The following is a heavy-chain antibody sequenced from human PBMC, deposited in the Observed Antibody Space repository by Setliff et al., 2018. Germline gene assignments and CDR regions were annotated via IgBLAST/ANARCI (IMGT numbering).Heavy chain of an antibody. V-gene: IGHV1-18*01. D-gene: IGHD1-26*01. Sequence: ASVKVSCKTSGYTFITYGVNWVRQAPGQGLEWMGWISAYNGNTNYAQNLQDRVTMTTDTSTSTAYMELRSLRSDDTAMYYCARDTHQWDPLYFDSWGQGTLVTVSS. CDR2: ISAYNGNT. J-gene: IGHJ4*02. CDR1: GYTFITYG. CDR3: ARDTHQWDPLYFDS.